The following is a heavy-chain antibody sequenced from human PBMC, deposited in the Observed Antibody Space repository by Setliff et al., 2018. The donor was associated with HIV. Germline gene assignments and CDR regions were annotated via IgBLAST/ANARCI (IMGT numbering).Heavy chain of an antibody. CDR3: ARVRGYSSSSRDFYYHNMEV. V-gene: IGHV4-39*02. J-gene: IGHJ6*03. CDR1: GGSISTVTYY. Sequence: PSETLSLTCTLFGGSISTVTYYWAWIRQPPGKGLGWIGNVHYSGNTYYTSSLQSRVIISADTSKSQFYLRLSSVTAADTGVYYCARVRGYSSSSRDFYYHNMEVWGKGTTVTVSS. CDR2: VHYSGNT. D-gene: IGHD6-6*01.